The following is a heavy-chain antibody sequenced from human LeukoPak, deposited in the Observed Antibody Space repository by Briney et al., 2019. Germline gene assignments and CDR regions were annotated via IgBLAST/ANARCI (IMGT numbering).Heavy chain of an antibody. CDR1: GFTFSSYG. V-gene: IGHV3-33*01. J-gene: IGHJ4*02. D-gene: IGHD6-13*01. CDR2: IWYDGSNK. Sequence: GGSLRLSCAASGFTFSSYGMHWVRQAPGKGLEWVAVIWYDGSNKYYADSVKGRFTISRDNSKNTLYLQMNSRRAEDTAVYYCARVQQLARYTGVLDYWGQGTLVTVSS. CDR3: ARVQQLARYTGVLDY.